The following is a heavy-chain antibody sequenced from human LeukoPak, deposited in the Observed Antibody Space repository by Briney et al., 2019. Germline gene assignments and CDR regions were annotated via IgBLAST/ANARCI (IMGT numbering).Heavy chain of an antibody. CDR3: ARGRIPPYYYDSSGYYHFDY. D-gene: IGHD3-22*01. CDR1: GGSISSSTYW. V-gene: IGHV4-39*07. CDR2: IYDDENT. Sequence: SETLSLTCTVSGGSISSSTYWWDWIRQPPEKGLEWIGGIYDDENTYYNPSLKSRVTISVDTSKNQFSLKLSSVTAADTAVYYCARGRIPPYYYDSSGYYHFDYWGQGTLVTVSS. J-gene: IGHJ4*02.